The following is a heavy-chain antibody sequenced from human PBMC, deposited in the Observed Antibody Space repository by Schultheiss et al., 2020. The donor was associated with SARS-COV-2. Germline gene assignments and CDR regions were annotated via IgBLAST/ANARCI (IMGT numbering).Heavy chain of an antibody. Sequence: GGSLRLSCAASGFTFSSYEMNWVRQAPGKGLEWVSAISGSGGSTYYADSVKGRFTISRDNSKNTLYLQMNSLRAEDTAVYYCATSGTGDPNSFDYWGQGTLVTVSS. J-gene: IGHJ4*02. D-gene: IGHD7-27*01. CDR2: ISGSGGST. CDR1: GFTFSSYE. CDR3: ATSGTGDPNSFDY. V-gene: IGHV3-23*01.